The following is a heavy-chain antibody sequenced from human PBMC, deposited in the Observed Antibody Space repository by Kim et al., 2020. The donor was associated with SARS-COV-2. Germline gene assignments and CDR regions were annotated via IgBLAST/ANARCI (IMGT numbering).Heavy chain of an antibody. V-gene: IGHV4-31*03. CDR2: IYHTGNT. CDR3: VRDLTPGYTSSLDAFDI. D-gene: IGHD5-18*01. Sequence: SETLSLTCTVSGASIGIGGYYWSWIRQVPGKAPEHIVHIYHTGNTYYRPSLRGRVSISVETSTNQFSLNLTSVTAADTAVYYCVRDLTPGYTSSLDAFDIWGQGTVVAVSS. J-gene: IGHJ3*02. CDR1: GASIGIGGYY.